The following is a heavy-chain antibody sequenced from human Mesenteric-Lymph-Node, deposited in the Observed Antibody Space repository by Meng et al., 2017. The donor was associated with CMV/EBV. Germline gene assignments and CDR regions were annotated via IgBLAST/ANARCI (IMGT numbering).Heavy chain of an antibody. CDR1: GGSISSSSYY. D-gene: IGHD6-6*01. CDR2: IYYSGST. CDR3: ARVHRPEYSSSSIILYYYYYGMDV. J-gene: IGHJ6*02. Sequence: SETLSLTCTVSGGSISSSSYYWGWIRQPPGKGLEWIGSIYYSGSTYYNPSLKSRVTISVDTSKNQFSLKLSSVTAEDTAVYYCARVHRPEYSSSSIILYYYYYGMDVWGQGTTVTVSS. V-gene: IGHV4-39*07.